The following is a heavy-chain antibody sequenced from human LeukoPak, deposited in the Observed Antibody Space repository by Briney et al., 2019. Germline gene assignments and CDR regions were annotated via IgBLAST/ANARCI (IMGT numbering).Heavy chain of an antibody. CDR1: GYTITSYY. CDR3: AREGFPPKISDFWSGLGPYYYYGMDV. V-gene: IGHV1-46*01. Sequence: EASVKVSCKASGYTITSYYMHWVRQAPGQGLEWMGIINPSGGSTSYTQKFQGRVTMTRDTSTSTVYMELSSLRSEDTAVYYCAREGFPPKISDFWSGLGPYYYYGMDVWGQGTTVTVSS. J-gene: IGHJ6*02. CDR2: INPSGGST. D-gene: IGHD3-3*01.